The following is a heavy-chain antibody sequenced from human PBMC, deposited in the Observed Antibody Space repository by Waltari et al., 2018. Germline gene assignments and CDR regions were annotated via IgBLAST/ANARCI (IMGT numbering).Heavy chain of an antibody. Sequence: QVQLQESGPGLVKLSQTLSLTCTVSGGSISSGSYYWSWIRQPAGKGLEWIGRIYTSGSTNYNPSLKSRVTISVDTSKNQFSLKLSSVTAADTAVYYCARDRGYGDSDYWGQGTLVTVSS. D-gene: IGHD4-17*01. CDR1: GGSISSGSYY. J-gene: IGHJ4*02. CDR3: ARDRGYGDSDY. V-gene: IGHV4-61*02. CDR2: IYTSGST.